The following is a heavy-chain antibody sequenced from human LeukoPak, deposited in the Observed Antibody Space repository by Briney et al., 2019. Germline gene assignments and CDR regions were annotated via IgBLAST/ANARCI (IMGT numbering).Heavy chain of an antibody. J-gene: IGHJ4*02. D-gene: IGHD4-17*01. CDR2: INTDGSST. CDR3: AKARGTDYGDYVIFDC. Sequence: GGSLRLSCGASGFTFSSYWMHWVRQAPGKGPVWVSRINTDGSSTTYADSVKGRFTISRDNSMNTLYLQMNSLRAEDTGVYYCAKARGTDYGDYVIFDCWGQGTRVTVSS. V-gene: IGHV3-74*01. CDR1: GFTFSSYW.